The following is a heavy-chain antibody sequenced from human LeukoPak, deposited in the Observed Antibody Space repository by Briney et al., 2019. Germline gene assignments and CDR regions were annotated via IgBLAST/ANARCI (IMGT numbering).Heavy chain of an antibody. CDR1: GFTFSSYE. J-gene: IGHJ6*03. CDR3: ARDFSDTAMVLYYYYYMDV. Sequence: GGSLRLSCAASGFTFSSYEMNWVRQAPGKGLEWVSYISSSGSTIYYADSVKGRFTISRDNAKNSLYLQMNSLRAEDTAVYYCARDFSDTAMVLYYYYYMDVWGKGTTVTVSS. D-gene: IGHD5-18*01. V-gene: IGHV3-48*03. CDR2: ISSSGSTI.